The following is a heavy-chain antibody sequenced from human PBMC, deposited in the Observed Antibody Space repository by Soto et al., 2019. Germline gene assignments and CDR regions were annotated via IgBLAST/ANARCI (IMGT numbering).Heavy chain of an antibody. Sequence: GGSLRLSCAASGFTFSSYAMSWVRQAPGKGLEWVSAISGSGGSTYYADSVKGRFTISRDNSKNTLYLQMNSLRAEDTAVYYCAKDISPVRITILYDWGQGTLVTVSS. V-gene: IGHV3-23*01. CDR1: GFTFSSYA. CDR2: ISGSGGST. CDR3: AKDISPVRITILYD. D-gene: IGHD3-10*01. J-gene: IGHJ4*02.